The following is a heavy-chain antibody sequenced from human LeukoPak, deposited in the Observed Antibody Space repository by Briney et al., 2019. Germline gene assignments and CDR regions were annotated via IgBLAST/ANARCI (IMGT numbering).Heavy chain of an antibody. J-gene: IGHJ4*02. D-gene: IGHD1-26*01. CDR2: INRDGSTT. CDR3: ARDRKSGKSSEIDF. CDR1: GFTVSSNY. V-gene: IGHV3-74*01. Sequence: PGGSLRLSCAASGFTVSSNYMSWVRQAPGKGLVWVSRINRDGSTTNYADSVKGRFTVSRDNAKNTLNLQMNSLRAEDTAVYYCARDRKSGKSSEIDFWGQGTLVTVSS.